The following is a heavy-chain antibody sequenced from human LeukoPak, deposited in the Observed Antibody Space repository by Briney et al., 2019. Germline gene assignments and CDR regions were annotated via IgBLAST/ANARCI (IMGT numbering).Heavy chain of an antibody. Sequence: GGSLRLSCAASGFTFDDYTMHWVRHAPGKGLEWVSLISWDGGSTYYADSVKGRFTISRDNSKNTRYLQMNSLRAEDTAVYYCAKSRPDCSGGSCSDYWGQGTLVTVSS. J-gene: IGHJ4*02. CDR1: GFTFDDYT. CDR2: ISWDGGST. V-gene: IGHV3-43*01. CDR3: AKSRPDCSGGSCSDY. D-gene: IGHD2-15*01.